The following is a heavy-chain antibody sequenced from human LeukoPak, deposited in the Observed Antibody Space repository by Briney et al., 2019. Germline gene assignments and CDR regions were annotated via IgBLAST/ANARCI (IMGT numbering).Heavy chain of an antibody. CDR3: ATYYGSQGGSGS. Sequence: PSETLSLTCTVSGASISSGAYHWSWIRQAPGKGLEWIGHSGTTSYNPSLNGRVSISVDTSKNQFSLRLTSVTAADTAVYFYATYYGSQGGSGSWGQGTRVTVSS. V-gene: IGHV4-30-4*01. CDR1: GASISSGAYH. CDR2: SGTT. D-gene: IGHD3-10*01. J-gene: IGHJ5*02.